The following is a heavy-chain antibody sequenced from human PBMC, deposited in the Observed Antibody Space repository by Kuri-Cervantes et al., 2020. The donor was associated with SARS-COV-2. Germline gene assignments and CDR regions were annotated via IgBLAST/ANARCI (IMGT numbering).Heavy chain of an antibody. V-gene: IGHV3-21*01. D-gene: IGHD2-21*01. CDR2: ISTSSVYI. CDR1: GFTFSSYS. Sequence: GGSLRLSCAASGFTFSSYSMNWVRQAPGKGLEWVSSISTSSVYIYHGDSVKGRFIISRDNAKNSLYLQMTSLRAEDTAVYYCAREIEGFDIWGQGTMVTVSS. J-gene: IGHJ3*02. CDR3: AREIEGFDI.